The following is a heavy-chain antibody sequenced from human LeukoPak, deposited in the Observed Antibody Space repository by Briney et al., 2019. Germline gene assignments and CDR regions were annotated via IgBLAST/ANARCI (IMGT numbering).Heavy chain of an antibody. D-gene: IGHD6-6*01. J-gene: IGHJ6*03. V-gene: IGHV1-69*13. CDR2: IIPIFGTA. CDR3: ARDSGGSSSPLYYYYMDV. Sequence: SVKVSCKASGYTFTSYGISWVRQAPGQGLEWMGGIIPIFGTANYAQKFQGRVTITADESTSTAYMELSSLRSEDTAVYYCARDSGGSSSPLYYYYMDVWGKGTTVTVSS. CDR1: GYTFTSYG.